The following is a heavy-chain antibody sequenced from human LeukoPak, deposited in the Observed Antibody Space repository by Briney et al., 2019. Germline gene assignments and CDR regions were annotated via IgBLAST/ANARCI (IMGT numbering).Heavy chain of an antibody. CDR1: GYTFTGFY. V-gene: IGHV1-2*02. J-gene: IGHJ4*02. Sequence: ASVKVSCKASGYTFTGFYLHWVRQAPGQGLEWMGWINPNSGATDYAQNFQGRVAMTRDTSINTAYLELSRLRSDDTALYYCARRHTVTGFDSWGRGTLITVSS. CDR3: ARRHTVTGFDS. D-gene: IGHD3-9*01. CDR2: INPNSGAT.